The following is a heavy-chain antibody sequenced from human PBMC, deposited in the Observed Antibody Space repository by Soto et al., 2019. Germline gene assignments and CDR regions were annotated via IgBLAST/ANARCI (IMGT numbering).Heavy chain of an antibody. CDR3: ARDYYDSSGYPPYYYYYGMDV. V-gene: IGHV1-69*13. CDR2: IIPIFGTA. D-gene: IGHD3-22*01. J-gene: IGHJ6*02. Sequence: SVKVSCKASGGTFSSYAISWVRQAPGQGLEWMGGIIPIFGTANYAQKFQGRVTITADESTSTAYMELSSLRSEDTAVYYCARDYYDSSGYPPYYYYYGMDVWGQGTTVT. CDR1: GGTFSSYA.